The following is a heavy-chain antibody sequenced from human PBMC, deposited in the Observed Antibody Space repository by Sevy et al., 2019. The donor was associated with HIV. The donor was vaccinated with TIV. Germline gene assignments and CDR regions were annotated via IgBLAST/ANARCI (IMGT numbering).Heavy chain of an antibody. Sequence: GGSLRLSCAASGLIFSHYGMHWVRQAPGKGLEWVAFISYDGSDTYYVDSVKGRFSISRDNSKNTVYLQINSLITEDTALYYCAKNTAAAGTGGFDYWGQGTLVTVSS. D-gene: IGHD6-13*01. CDR1: GLIFSHYG. J-gene: IGHJ4*02. V-gene: IGHV3-30*02. CDR3: AKNTAAAGTGGFDY. CDR2: ISYDGSDT.